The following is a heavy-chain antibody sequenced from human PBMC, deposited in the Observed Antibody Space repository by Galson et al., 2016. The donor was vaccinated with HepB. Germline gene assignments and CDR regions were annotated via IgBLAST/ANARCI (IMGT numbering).Heavy chain of an antibody. V-gene: IGHV3-23*01. CDR1: GFTFNTYA. Sequence: SLRLSCAASGFTFNTYAMSWVCQAPGKGLEWVPSISGAGGSTYYADSVKGRFTISRDNSRNTLYLQMHSLRAEDTAIYYCAKGNTVTTRLFDYWGQGTLVTVSS. J-gene: IGHJ4*02. D-gene: IGHD4-17*01. CDR3: AKGNTVTTRLFDY. CDR2: ISGAGGST.